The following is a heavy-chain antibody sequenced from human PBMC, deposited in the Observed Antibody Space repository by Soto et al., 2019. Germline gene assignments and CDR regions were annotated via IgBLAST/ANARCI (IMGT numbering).Heavy chain of an antibody. CDR1: GGSFSGYY. V-gene: IGHV4-31*03. J-gene: IGHJ4*02. CDR2: ISHSGST. Sequence: SETLSLTCTVYGGSFSGYYWSWIRQHPGKGLEWIGYISHSGSTYYTPSLKSRVIISADTSKNQFSLNLTSVAAADTAVYYCAREYTYGSNFFDCWGQGALVTVS. D-gene: IGHD5-18*01. CDR3: AREYTYGSNFFDC.